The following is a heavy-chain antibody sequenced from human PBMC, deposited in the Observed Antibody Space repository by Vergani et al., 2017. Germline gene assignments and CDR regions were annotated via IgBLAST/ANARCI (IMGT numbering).Heavy chain of an antibody. D-gene: IGHD3-22*01. V-gene: IGHV3-49*03. CDR3: TSPNYYDSLFGAFDI. Sequence: EVQLVESGGGLVQPGRSLRLSCTASGFTFGDYAMSWFRQAPGQGLEWVGFIRSKAYGGTTEYAASVKGRFTISRDDSKSIAYLQMNSLKTEDTAVYYCTSPNYYDSLFGAFDIWGQGTMVTVSS. CDR2: IRSKAYGGTT. CDR1: GFTFGDYA. J-gene: IGHJ3*02.